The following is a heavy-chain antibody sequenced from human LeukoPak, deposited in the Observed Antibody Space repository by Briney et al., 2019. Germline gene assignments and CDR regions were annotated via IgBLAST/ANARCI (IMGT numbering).Heavy chain of an antibody. Sequence: ASVKVSCKASGYTFTSYDINWVRQATGQGLEWMGWMNPNSGNTGYAQKFQGRVTMTRNTSIGTAYMELSSLRSEDTAVYYCARGRSSSSVWYYYYYMDVWGKGTTVTVFS. CDR1: GYTFTSYD. CDR2: MNPNSGNT. CDR3: ARGRSSSSVWYYYYYMDV. D-gene: IGHD6-6*01. J-gene: IGHJ6*03. V-gene: IGHV1-8*01.